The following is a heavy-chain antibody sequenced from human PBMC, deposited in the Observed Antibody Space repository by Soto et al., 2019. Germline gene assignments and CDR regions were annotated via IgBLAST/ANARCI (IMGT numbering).Heavy chain of an antibody. D-gene: IGHD6-19*01. CDR1: GFTFSSYG. CDR3: AKDLSSGWKDDAFDI. J-gene: IGHJ3*02. Sequence: QVQLVESGGGVVQPGRSLRLSCAASGFTFSSYGMHWVRQAPGKGLEGVAVISYDGSNKYYADSVKGRFTISRDNSKNTLYLQMNSLRAEDTAVYYCAKDLSSGWKDDAFDIWGQGTMVTVSS. V-gene: IGHV3-30*18. CDR2: ISYDGSNK.